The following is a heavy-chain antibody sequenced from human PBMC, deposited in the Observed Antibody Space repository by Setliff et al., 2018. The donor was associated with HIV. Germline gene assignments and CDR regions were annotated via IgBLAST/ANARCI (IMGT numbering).Heavy chain of an antibody. CDR2: ISSSGSTI. CDR1: GFSFSDYY. V-gene: IGHV3-11*04. D-gene: IGHD5-12*01. Sequence: GRSLRLSCGASGFSFSDYYMSWIRQAPGKGREWVSYISSSGSTIYYADSVKGRFTISRDNSKNTLALQMTSLRVEDTAAYYCAKDYFSGYDFRYYFDYWGQGALVTVS. CDR3: AKDYFSGYDFRYYFDY. J-gene: IGHJ4*02.